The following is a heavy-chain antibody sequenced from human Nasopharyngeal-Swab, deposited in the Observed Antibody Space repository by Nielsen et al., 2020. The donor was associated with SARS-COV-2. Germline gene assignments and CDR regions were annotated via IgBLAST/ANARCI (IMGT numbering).Heavy chain of an antibody. CDR2: FDPEDGET. CDR1: GYTLTELS. J-gene: IGHJ4*02. Sequence: ASVKVSCKVSGYTLTELSMHWVRRAPGKGLEWMGGFDPEDGETIYAQKLQGRVTMTTDTSTSTAYMELRSLRSDDTAVYYCARILAEDFWSGYYVFDYWGQGTLVTVSS. CDR3: ARILAEDFWSGYYVFDY. V-gene: IGHV1-24*01. D-gene: IGHD3-3*01.